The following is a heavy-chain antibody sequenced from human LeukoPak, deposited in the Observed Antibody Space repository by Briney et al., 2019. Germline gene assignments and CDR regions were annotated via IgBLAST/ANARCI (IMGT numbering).Heavy chain of an antibody. V-gene: IGHV3-7*03. J-gene: IGHJ4*02. CDR2: IKPDGGQK. D-gene: IGHD2-15*01. CDR1: GFPLSTHW. CDR3: ARGLVGYCSGGAWDGTCFDY. Sequence: GGSLRLSCADSGFPLSTHWMSWVRQAPGKGLEGVAPIKPDGGQKNYVDSVKGRFTISRDNAHNSLYLQMNSLRAEDTAVYYCARGLVGYCSGGAWDGTCFDYWGQGTLVTVSS.